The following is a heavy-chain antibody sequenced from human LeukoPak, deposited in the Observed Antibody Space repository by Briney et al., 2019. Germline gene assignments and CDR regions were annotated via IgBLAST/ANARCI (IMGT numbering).Heavy chain of an antibody. Sequence: SETLSLTCTVSGGSISSGGYYWSWIRQHPGKGLEWIGYIYYSGSTYYNSSLKSRLTISVDTSKNQFSLKLSSVTAADTAVYYCARALQDSGYDYYFDYWGQGTLVTVSS. CDR2: IYYSGST. CDR3: ARALQDSGYDYYFDY. D-gene: IGHD5-12*01. V-gene: IGHV4-31*03. J-gene: IGHJ4*02. CDR1: GGSISSGGYY.